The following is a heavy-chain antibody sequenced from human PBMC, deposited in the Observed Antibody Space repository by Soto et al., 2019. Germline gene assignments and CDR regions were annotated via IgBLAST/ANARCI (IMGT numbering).Heavy chain of an antibody. CDR2: ISAYNGNT. CDR1: GYTFTSYG. CDR3: ARITGGVAVAGTPDFDY. V-gene: IGHV1-18*01. Sequence: GASVKVSCKASGYTFTSYGISWVRPAPGQGFEWMGWISAYNGNTNYAQKLQGRVTMTTDTSTSTAYMELRSLRSDDTAVYYCARITGGVAVAGTPDFDYWGQGTLVTVSS. J-gene: IGHJ4*02. D-gene: IGHD6-19*01.